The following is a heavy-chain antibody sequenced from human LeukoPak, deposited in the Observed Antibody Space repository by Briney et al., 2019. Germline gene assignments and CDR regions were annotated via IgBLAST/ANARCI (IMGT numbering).Heavy chain of an antibody. V-gene: IGHV3-48*04. D-gene: IGHD3-10*02. J-gene: IGHJ6*04. CDR2: ISSSGSTI. Sequence: HPGGSLRLSCTVSGFTVSINSMSWVRQAPGKGLEWVSYISSSGSTIYYADSVKGRFTISRDNAKNSLYLQMNSLRAEDTAVYYCAELGITMIGGVWGKGTTVTISS. CDR1: GFTVSINS. CDR3: AELGITMIGGV.